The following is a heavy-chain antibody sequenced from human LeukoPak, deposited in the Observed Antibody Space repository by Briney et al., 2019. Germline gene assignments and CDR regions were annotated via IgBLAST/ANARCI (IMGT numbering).Heavy chain of an antibody. CDR2: INPNSGGT. Sequence: ASEKVSCKASGYTFTGYYMHWVRQAPGQGLEWMGWINPNSGGTNYAQKFQGRVTMTRDTSISTAYMELSRLRSDDTAVYYCARVGMGIFGVVGSYYYYMDVWGKGTTVTVSS. CDR3: ARVGMGIFGVVGSYYYYMDV. D-gene: IGHD3-3*01. J-gene: IGHJ6*03. CDR1: GYTFTGYY. V-gene: IGHV1-2*02.